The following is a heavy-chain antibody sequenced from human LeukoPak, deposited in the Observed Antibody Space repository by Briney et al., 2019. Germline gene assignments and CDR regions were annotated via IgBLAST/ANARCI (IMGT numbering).Heavy chain of an antibody. CDR1: GFTFSSYA. V-gene: IGHV3-23*01. CDR2: TSGSGGST. D-gene: IGHD1-26*01. Sequence: GGSLRLSCAASGFTFSSYAMSWVRQAPGKGLEWVSATSGSGGSTYYADSVKGRFTISRDNSKNTLYLQMNSLRAEDTAVYYCAKSGSYTNWFDPWGQGTLVTVSS. J-gene: IGHJ5*02. CDR3: AKSGSYTNWFDP.